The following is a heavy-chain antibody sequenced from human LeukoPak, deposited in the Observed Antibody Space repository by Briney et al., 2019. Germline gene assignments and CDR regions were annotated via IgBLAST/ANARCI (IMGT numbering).Heavy chain of an antibody. CDR3: ARGYSSGWSIDY. Sequence: GGSLRLSCAASGFTFSSYSMNWVRQAPGKGLEWVSSTSSSSSYIYYADSVKGRFTISRDNAKNSLYLQMNSLRAEDTAVYYCARGYSSGWSIDYWGQGTLVTVSS. CDR2: TSSSSSYI. V-gene: IGHV3-21*01. CDR1: GFTFSSYS. J-gene: IGHJ4*02. D-gene: IGHD6-19*01.